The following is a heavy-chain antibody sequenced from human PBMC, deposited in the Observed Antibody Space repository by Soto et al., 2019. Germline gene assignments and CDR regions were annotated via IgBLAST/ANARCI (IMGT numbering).Heavy chain of an antibody. CDR1: GGSVSSGSYY. D-gene: IGHD2-15*01. Sequence: QVQLQESGPGLVKPSETLSLTCTVSGGSVSSGSYYWSWIRQPPGKGLEWIGYIYYSVSTNYNPSLKSRVTISIDTYKNQFSLKLSSVTAADTDVYYCARDSTVVTKSKYYYYYYGMDVWGQGTTVTVSS. CDR2: IYYSVST. V-gene: IGHV4-61*01. CDR3: ARDSTVVTKSKYYYYYYGMDV. J-gene: IGHJ6*02.